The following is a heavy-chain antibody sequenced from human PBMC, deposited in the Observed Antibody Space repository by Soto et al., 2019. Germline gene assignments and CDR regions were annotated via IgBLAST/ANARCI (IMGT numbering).Heavy chain of an antibody. D-gene: IGHD3-9*01. Sequence: QVQLVQSGAEVKKPGASVKVSCKASGYTFTSYGISWVRQAPGQGLEWMGWISAYNGNTNYAQKLQGRVTMTTDTSTSTAYMELRSRRSDDTAVYYCARAPDYDIVTGYIRSNWFDPWGQETLVTVSS. CDR3: ARAPDYDIVTGYIRSNWFDP. V-gene: IGHV1-18*01. CDR1: GYTFTSYG. J-gene: IGHJ5*02. CDR2: ISAYNGNT.